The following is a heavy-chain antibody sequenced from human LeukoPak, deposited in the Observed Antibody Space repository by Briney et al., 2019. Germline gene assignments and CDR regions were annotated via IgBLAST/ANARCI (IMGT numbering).Heavy chain of an antibody. CDR3: ARRAVWGGIRP. Sequence: GASVTVSCKASGYTFTSYYMHWVRQAPGQGLEWMGTINPSGGSTSYAQKFQGRVTMTRDISTSTVYMELSSLRSEDTAVYYCARRAVWGGIRPWGQGTLVTVSS. V-gene: IGHV1-46*01. CDR2: INPSGGST. D-gene: IGHD3-10*01. J-gene: IGHJ5*02. CDR1: GYTFTSYY.